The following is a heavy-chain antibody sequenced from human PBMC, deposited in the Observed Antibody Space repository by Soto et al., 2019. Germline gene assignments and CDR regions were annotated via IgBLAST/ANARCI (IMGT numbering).Heavy chain of an antibody. J-gene: IGHJ6*02. CDR2: INHSGST. CDR1: GGSFSGYY. V-gene: IGHV4-34*01. D-gene: IGHD3-3*01. CDR3: ARLGIRITIFGVVPSYGMDV. Sequence: PSETLSLTCAVYGGSFSGYYWSWIRQPPGKGLEWIGEINHSGSTHYNPSLKSRVTISVDTSKNQFSLKLSSVTAADTAVYYCARLGIRITIFGVVPSYGMDVWGQGTTVTVS.